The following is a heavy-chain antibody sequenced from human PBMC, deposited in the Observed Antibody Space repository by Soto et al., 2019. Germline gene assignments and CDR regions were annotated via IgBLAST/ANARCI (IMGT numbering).Heavy chain of an antibody. V-gene: IGHV4-31*03. CDR2: IYYSGST. CDR1: GGSISSGGYY. CDR3: ARWVGATSFDY. Sequence: QVQLQESGPGLVKPSQTLSLTCTVSGGSISSGGYYWSWIRQHPGKGLEWIGYIYYSGSTYYNPFLKGRVTITVDTSKNQFSLKLSSVTAADTVVYYCARWVGATSFDYWGQGTLVTVSS. D-gene: IGHD1-26*01. J-gene: IGHJ4*02.